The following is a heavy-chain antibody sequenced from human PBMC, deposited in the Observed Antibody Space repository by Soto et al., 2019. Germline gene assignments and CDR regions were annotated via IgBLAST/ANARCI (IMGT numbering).Heavy chain of an antibody. CDR3: ARASSITMIVVDAFDT. CDR1: GYTFTSYY. D-gene: IGHD3-22*01. Sequence: ASVKVSCKASGYTFTSYYMHWVRQAPGQGLEWMGIINPSGGSTSYAQKFQGRVTMTRDTSTSTVYMELSSLRSEDTAVYYCARASSITMIVVDAFDTWGQGTMVTVSS. J-gene: IGHJ3*02. CDR2: INPSGGST. V-gene: IGHV1-46*01.